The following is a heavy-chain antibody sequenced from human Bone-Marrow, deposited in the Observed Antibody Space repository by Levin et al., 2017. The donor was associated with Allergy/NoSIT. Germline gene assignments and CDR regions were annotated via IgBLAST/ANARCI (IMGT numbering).Heavy chain of an antibody. Sequence: GSLKISCKASGYTFSTYWIGWVRQMPGKGLEWMGVIHPGDSDTRYSPSFQGQVTISVDKSISTAYLQWRNLKASDTAMYYCARHGGSGNDYWGQGTLVTVSS. CDR2: IHPGDSDT. D-gene: IGHD4-23*01. J-gene: IGHJ4*02. CDR3: ARHGGSGNDY. V-gene: IGHV5-51*01. CDR1: GYTFSTYW.